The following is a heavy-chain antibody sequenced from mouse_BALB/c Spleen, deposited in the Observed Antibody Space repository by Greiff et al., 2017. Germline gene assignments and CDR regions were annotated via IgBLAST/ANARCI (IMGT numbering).Heavy chain of an antibody. D-gene: IGHD4-1*01. CDR1: GFSFTSFG. CDR2: IWAGGST. Sequence: VTLVASGPGLVAPSQCLSITCPVSGFSFTSFGVHWVRPPPGKGLEWLGVIWAGGSTNYNSALMSRLSISKDNSKSQVFLKMNSLQTDDPAMYYCARDSNWEGAMDYWGQGTSVTVAS. V-gene: IGHV2-9*02. J-gene: IGHJ4*01. CDR3: ARDSNWEGAMDY.